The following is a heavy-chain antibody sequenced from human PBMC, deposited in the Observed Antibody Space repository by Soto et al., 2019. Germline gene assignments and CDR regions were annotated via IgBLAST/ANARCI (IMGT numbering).Heavy chain of an antibody. Sequence: GGTLTLSCTASGVSFSSYTMSWVRQAQGTGIEWVSSFSGRDATTYYADSVKGRFTISRDNSKNTLYLQMNRLRAEDTAIYFCVWTRVGANKGGRSDPWGQGTLVTVSS. D-gene: IGHD1-26*01. J-gene: IGHJ5*02. CDR3: VWTRVGANKGGRSDP. V-gene: IGHV3-23*01. CDR1: GVSFSSYT. CDR2: FSGRDATT.